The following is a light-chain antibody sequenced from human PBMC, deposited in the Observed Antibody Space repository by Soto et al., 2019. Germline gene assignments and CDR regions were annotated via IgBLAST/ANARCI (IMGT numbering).Light chain of an antibody. CDR3: QHYDNSAALT. V-gene: IGKV3-20*01. Sequence: EIVLTQSPGTLSLSPGESATLFCRASQTVSSSCLAWYQQKPGQAPRLLIYGVSSRATGIPDRFSGSGSGTDFTLTISRLQPEDFAVYYCQHYDNSAALTFGGGTKVVIK. CDR1: QTVSSSC. J-gene: IGKJ4*01. CDR2: GVS.